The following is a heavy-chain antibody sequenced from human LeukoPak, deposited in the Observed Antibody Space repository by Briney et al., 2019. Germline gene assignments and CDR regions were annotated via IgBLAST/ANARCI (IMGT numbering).Heavy chain of an antibody. CDR2: ISAYNGNT. J-gene: IGHJ6*03. Sequence: SVKVSGKASGHTFSSYGISWVRQAPGQGREWMGRISAYNGNTNYAQKLQGRVTMTTDTSTSTAYMELRSLRSDDTAVYYCTRGPYYYYYMDVWGKGTTVTVSS. CDR3: TRGPYYYYYMDV. CDR1: GHTFSSYG. V-gene: IGHV1-18*01.